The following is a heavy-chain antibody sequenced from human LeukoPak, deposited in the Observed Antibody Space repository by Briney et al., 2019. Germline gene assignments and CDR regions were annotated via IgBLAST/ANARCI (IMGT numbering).Heavy chain of an antibody. CDR2: ITWNGGST. Sequence: GGSLRLSCAASGFTFDDYGMIWVRQAPGKGLEWVSGITWNGGSTAYADSVKGRFTISRDNAKNSLYLQMNSLRAEDTAFYYCARDYIAVSARGTEYFQHWGQGTLVTASS. CDR3: ARDYIAVSARGTEYFQH. D-gene: IGHD6-19*01. V-gene: IGHV3-20*04. J-gene: IGHJ1*01. CDR1: GFTFDDYG.